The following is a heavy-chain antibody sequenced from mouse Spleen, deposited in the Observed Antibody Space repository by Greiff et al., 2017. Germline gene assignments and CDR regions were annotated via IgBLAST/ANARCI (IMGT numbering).Heavy chain of an antibody. V-gene: IGHV5-9-1*01. CDR2: ISSGGSYT. D-gene: IGHD4-1*01. CDR3: ARESTGPWFAY. Sequence: EVRLVESGGGLVKPGGSLKLSCAASGFTFSSYAMSWVRQTPEKRLEWVATISSGGSYTYYPDSVKGRFTISRDNAKNTLYLQMSSLRSEDTAMYYCARESTGPWFAYWGQGTLVTVSA. J-gene: IGHJ3*01. CDR1: GFTFSSYA.